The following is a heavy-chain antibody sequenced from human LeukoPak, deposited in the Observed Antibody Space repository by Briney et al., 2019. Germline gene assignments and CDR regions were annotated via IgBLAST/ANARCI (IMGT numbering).Heavy chain of an antibody. CDR2: INHSGST. V-gene: IGHV4-34*01. CDR3: ARIVVVPAIWFDP. Sequence: KSSETLSLTCAVYGGSFSGYYWSWIRQPPGKGLEWIGEINHSGSTNYNPSLKSRVTISVDTSKNQFSLKLSSVTAADTAVYYCARIVVVPAIWFDPWGQGTLVTVSS. J-gene: IGHJ5*02. D-gene: IGHD2-2*01. CDR1: GGSFSGYY.